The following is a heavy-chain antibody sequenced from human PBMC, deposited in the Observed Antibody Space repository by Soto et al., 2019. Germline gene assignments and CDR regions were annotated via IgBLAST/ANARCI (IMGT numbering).Heavy chain of an antibody. Sequence: EVQLVDSGGDLVQPGGSLRLSCAASGFTFSTYWMSWLRQAPGKGLEWVANIDPDGSQKYYVDSVKGRFTISRDNAKNSLYLQMNSLRAEDTAVYYCARDMGPSGAYGYWGQGTLVTVSS. CDR2: IDPDGSQK. CDR1: GFTFSTYW. CDR3: ARDMGPSGAYGY. D-gene: IGHD1-26*01. J-gene: IGHJ4*02. V-gene: IGHV3-7*03.